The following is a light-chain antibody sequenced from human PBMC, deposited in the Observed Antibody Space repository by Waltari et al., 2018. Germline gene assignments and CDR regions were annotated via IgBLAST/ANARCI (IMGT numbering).Light chain of an antibody. CDR2: NVR. Sequence: QSALTQPPSASGSPGQSVTISCTGTSSDVGRFDYVSWYQQHPGQTPKLLIYNVRQRPSGVPVLFSGSKSGNTASLIVSGLQADDEADYYCSSYAGSNIVFGGGTKLTVL. CDR3: SSYAGSNIV. J-gene: IGLJ2*01. CDR1: SSDVGRFDY. V-gene: IGLV2-8*01.